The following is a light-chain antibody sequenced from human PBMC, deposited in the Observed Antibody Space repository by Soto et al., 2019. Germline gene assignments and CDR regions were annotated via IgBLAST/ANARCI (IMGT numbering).Light chain of an antibody. CDR3: SSYTSSSTYV. CDR2: EVS. Sequence: QSVLTQPSSVSGSPGQSITISCTGTSSDIGGYNYVSWFQQHPGQAPKLMIYEVSNRPSGVSNRFSGSKSDNTASLTIAGLQAEDEADYYCSSYTSSSTYVFGTGTKVTVL. CDR1: SSDIGGYNY. V-gene: IGLV2-14*01. J-gene: IGLJ1*01.